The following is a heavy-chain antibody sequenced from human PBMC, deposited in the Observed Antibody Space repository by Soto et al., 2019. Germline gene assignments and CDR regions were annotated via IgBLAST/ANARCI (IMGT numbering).Heavy chain of an antibody. CDR3: ARDARTVVRGILISGGMDV. D-gene: IGHD3-10*01. J-gene: IGHJ6*02. Sequence: TLSLTCTVSGGSISSGDYYWSWIRQPPGKGLEWIGYISYSGSTYYNPSLKSRVTISVDTSNNQFSLKLSSVTVADTAVYSCARDARTVVRGILISGGMDVWGQGTTVTVSS. CDR2: ISYSGST. CDR1: GGSISSGDYY. V-gene: IGHV4-30-4*01.